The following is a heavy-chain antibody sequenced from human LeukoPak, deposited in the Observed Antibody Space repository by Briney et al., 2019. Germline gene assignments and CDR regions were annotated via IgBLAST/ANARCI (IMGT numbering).Heavy chain of an antibody. CDR1: GFTFSSYA. D-gene: IGHD3-10*01. CDR3: TTANSPRWFGEPHDAFDI. J-gene: IGHJ3*02. V-gene: IGHV3-15*01. CDR2: IKSKTDGGTT. Sequence: GGSLRLSCAASGFTFSSYAMSWVRQAPGKGLEWVGRIKSKTDGGTTDYAAPVKGRFTISRDDSKNTLYLQMNSLKTEDTAVYYCTTANSPRWFGEPHDAFDIWGQGTMVTVSS.